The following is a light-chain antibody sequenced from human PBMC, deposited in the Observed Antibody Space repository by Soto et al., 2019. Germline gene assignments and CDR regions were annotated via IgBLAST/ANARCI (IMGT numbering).Light chain of an antibody. CDR1: SSDVGGYNY. Sequence: QSALTQPASVSGSPGQSITISCTGTSSDVGGYNYVSWYQQHPGKAPKLMIYEVSHRPSGVSNRFSGSKSGNTASLTISGLQAEDEADYYCSSYTSTTPGLYVFGTGTKLTVL. J-gene: IGLJ1*01. CDR2: EVS. CDR3: SSYTSTTPGLYV. V-gene: IGLV2-14*01.